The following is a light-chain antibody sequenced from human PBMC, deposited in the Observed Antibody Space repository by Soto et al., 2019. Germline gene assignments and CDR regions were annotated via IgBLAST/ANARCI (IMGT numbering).Light chain of an antibody. J-gene: IGLJ1*01. CDR2: EVS. V-gene: IGLV2-14*01. CDR1: SSDVGALNY. Sequence: QSALAQPASVSGSPGQSITISCTGTSSDVGALNYVSWYQQHPGKAPKLMIYEVSNRPSGVSDRFSGSKSGNTASLTISGLQPEDEADYYCCSYASSSTYVFGTGTKVTVL. CDR3: CSYASSSTYV.